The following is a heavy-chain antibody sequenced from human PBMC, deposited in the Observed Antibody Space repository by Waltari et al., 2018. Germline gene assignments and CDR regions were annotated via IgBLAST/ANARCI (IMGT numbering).Heavy chain of an antibody. D-gene: IGHD6-6*01. J-gene: IGHJ4*02. CDR3: TTEYSSSSAY. CDR2: IYYNGNT. Sequence: QLQLQESGPGLVKPSETLSLTCTVSGDSISNANYHWAWVRQPPGKGLEWIGSIYYNGNTYYSPSLKSRVTISVDTSKNQFSLRLSSVTAADTAVYYCTTEYSSSSAYWGQGTLVTVSS. V-gene: IGHV4-39*02. CDR1: GDSISNANYH.